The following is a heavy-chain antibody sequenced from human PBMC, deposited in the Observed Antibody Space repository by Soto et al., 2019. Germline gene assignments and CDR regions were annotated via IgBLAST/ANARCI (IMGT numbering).Heavy chain of an antibody. V-gene: IGHV4-34*01. CDR2: INHSGST. D-gene: IGHD2-2*01. J-gene: IGHJ6*02. CDR3: ARGRGRCSSTSCYSYYYYYGMDV. CDR1: GGSFSGYY. Sequence: SETLSLTCAVYGGSFSGYYWSWIRQPPGKGLEWTGEINHSGSTNYNPSLKSRVTISVDTSKNQFSLKLSSVTAADTAVYYCARGRGRCSSTSCYSYYYYYGMDVWGQGTTVTVSS.